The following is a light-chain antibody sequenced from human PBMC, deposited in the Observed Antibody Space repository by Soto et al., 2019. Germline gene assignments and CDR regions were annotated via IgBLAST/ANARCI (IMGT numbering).Light chain of an antibody. V-gene: IGKV1-9*01. CDR3: QQLSTYPST. Sequence: DIQMTQSPSTLPASVGDRVTITCRASQCIGSYLAWYQQKPGEAPKLLIFAASTLQSGVPSRFSGSGSGTDFTLTISSLQAVDFATYYCQQLSTYPSTFGGGTKVDIK. J-gene: IGKJ4*01. CDR1: QCIGSY. CDR2: AAS.